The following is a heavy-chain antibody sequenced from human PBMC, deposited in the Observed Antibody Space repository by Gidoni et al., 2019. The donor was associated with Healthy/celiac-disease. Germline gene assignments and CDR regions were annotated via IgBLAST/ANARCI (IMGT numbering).Heavy chain of an antibody. CDR2: INHSGST. Sequence: QVQLQQWGAGLLKPSEPLSLTCAVYGGSCSGYYWSWIRQPPGKGLEWIGEINHSGSTNYNPSLKSRVTISVDTSKNQFSLKLISVTAADTAVYYCARGFGSGYYRWFDPWGQGTLVTVSS. V-gene: IGHV4-34*01. CDR1: GGSCSGYY. CDR3: ARGFGSGYYRWFDP. D-gene: IGHD3-22*01. J-gene: IGHJ5*02.